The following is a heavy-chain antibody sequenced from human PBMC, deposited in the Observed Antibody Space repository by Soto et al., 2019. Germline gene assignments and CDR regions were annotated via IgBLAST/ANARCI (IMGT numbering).Heavy chain of an antibody. D-gene: IGHD4-17*01. J-gene: IGHJ3*02. V-gene: IGHV3-33*01. Sequence: QVQLVESGGGVVQPGRSLRLSCAASGFTFSNYGMHWVRQAPGKGLEWVAVIWYDGSNKNYGESEKGRFTISRDNGRNTVYLQMNSLRGEDTAVYYCARDALDYGAVYAFDIWGQGTMVTVSS. CDR2: IWYDGSNK. CDR3: ARDALDYGAVYAFDI. CDR1: GFTFSNYG.